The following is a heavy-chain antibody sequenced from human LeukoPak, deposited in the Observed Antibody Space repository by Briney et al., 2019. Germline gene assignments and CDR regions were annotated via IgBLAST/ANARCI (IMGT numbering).Heavy chain of an antibody. CDR3: ARDGGTTGPFDY. Sequence: SETLSLTCAVYGGSFSGYYWSWIRQPPGKGLEWIGEINHSGSTNYNPSLKSRVTISVDTSKNQFSLKLSSVTAADTAVYYCARDGGTTGPFDYWGQGTLVTVSS. D-gene: IGHD1-7*01. J-gene: IGHJ4*02. CDR1: GGSFSGYY. V-gene: IGHV4-34*01. CDR2: INHSGST.